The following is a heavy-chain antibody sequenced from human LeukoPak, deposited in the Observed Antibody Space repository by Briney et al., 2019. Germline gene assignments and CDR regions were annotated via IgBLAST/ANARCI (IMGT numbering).Heavy chain of an antibody. CDR1: GSTFTTYT. D-gene: IGHD1-1*01. CDR2: IDGRGGDT. J-gene: IGHJ4*02. Sequence: TGGSLRLSCAASGSTFTTYTMTWVRQAPGKGLECVSTIDGRGGDTYYADSVKGRFTISRDNSRNTVYLQMNWLRAEDTAVYYCAKDRAGTPWADWGQGTLVTVSS. V-gene: IGHV3-23*01. CDR3: AKDRAGTPWAD.